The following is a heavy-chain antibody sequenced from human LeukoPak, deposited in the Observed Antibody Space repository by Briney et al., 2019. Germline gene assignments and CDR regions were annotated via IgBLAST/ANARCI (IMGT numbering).Heavy chain of an antibody. Sequence: GGSLRLSCAASGFTFSTYGMNWVRQAPGKGLEWVSKISVSGDNTYYADSVKGRFTISRDDSKNTLDLQMSSLRADDTAVYYCAKEDSSWIYGMDVWGQGTTVTVSS. CDR3: AKEDSSWIYGMDV. D-gene: IGHD2-15*01. CDR2: ISVSGDNT. V-gene: IGHV3-23*01. CDR1: GFTFSTYG. J-gene: IGHJ6*02.